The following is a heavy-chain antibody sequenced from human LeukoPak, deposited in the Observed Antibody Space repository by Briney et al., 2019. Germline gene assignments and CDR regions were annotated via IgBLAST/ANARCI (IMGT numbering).Heavy chain of an antibody. V-gene: IGHV3-48*03. J-gene: IGHJ4*02. CDR3: ARRYCSSTSCTFDY. CDR2: ISSSGSII. CDR1: GFTFNSYE. D-gene: IGHD2-2*01. Sequence: PGGSLRLSCAASGFTFNSYEMNWVRQAPGRGLEWISYISSSGSIIYYADSVKGRFTISRDNAKNSLYLQMNGLRAEDTPVYYCARRYCSSTSCTFDYWGQGTLVTVSS.